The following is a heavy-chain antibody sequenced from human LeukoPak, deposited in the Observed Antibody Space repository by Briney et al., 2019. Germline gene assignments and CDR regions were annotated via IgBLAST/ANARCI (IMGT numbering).Heavy chain of an antibody. Sequence: SVKASCKASGDTLTSYGISWVRPAPGRGLERMRWISAYNGNTNYAQKLQGRVTMTTDTSTSTDYMELRSLSSGDAAVYYCTRDRRSSSWYGDYWGQGTLVTVSS. J-gene: IGHJ4*02. CDR2: ISAYNGNT. D-gene: IGHD6-13*01. V-gene: IGHV1-18*01. CDR3: TRDRRSSSWYGDY. CDR1: GDTLTSYG.